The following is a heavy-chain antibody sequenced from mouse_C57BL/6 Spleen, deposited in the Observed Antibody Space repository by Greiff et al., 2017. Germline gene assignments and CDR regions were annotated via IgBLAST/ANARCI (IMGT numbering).Heavy chain of an antibody. J-gene: IGHJ2*01. CDR2: INPYNGGT. CDR3: ARDDYGGLYFDY. V-gene: IGHV1-19*01. D-gene: IGHD2-4*01. Sequence: VQLKQSGPVLVKPGASVKMSCKASGYTFTDYYMNWVKQSHGKSLEWIGVINPYNGGTSYNQKFKGKATLTVDKSSSTAYMELNSLTSEDSAVYYCARDDYGGLYFDYWGQGTTLTVSS. CDR1: GYTFTDYY.